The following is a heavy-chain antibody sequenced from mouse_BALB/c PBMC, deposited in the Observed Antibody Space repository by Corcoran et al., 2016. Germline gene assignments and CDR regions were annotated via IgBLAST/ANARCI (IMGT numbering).Heavy chain of an antibody. V-gene: IGHV1-9*01. D-gene: IGHD1-1*01. Sequence: QVQLQQSGAELMKPGASVKISCKATGYTFSSYWIEWVKQRPGHGLEWIGEILPGSGSTNYNEKFKGKATFTADTSSNTAYMQLSSLTSEDSAVYYCARYYGSSYDWYCDGWGAGTTVTVSS. CDR1: GYTFSSYW. CDR2: ILPGSGST. J-gene: IGHJ1*01. CDR3: ARYYGSSYDWYCDG.